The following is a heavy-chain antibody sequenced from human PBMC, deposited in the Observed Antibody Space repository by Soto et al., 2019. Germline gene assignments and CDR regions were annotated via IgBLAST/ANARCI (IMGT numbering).Heavy chain of an antibody. D-gene: IGHD6-6*01. CDR1: GGSFSSYA. CDR2: LIPIFGTP. Sequence: QVQLVQSGAEVKKPGSSVKVSCKASGGSFSSYAISWVRQAHGQGLEWMGGLIPIFGTPSYAQKFQGRVTITADESTSTAYMELSSLRSEDTAVYYCAREYRRSSGRLDNWGQGTLVTVSS. CDR3: AREYRRSSGRLDN. J-gene: IGHJ4*02. V-gene: IGHV1-69*01.